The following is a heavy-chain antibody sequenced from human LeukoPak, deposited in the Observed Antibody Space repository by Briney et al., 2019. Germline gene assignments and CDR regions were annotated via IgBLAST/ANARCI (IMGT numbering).Heavy chain of an antibody. Sequence: GESLKISCKGSGYSFTSYWIGWVRQMPGEGLEWMGIIYPGDSDTRYSPSFQGQVTISADKSISTAYLQWSSLKASDTAMYYCARHRKYPGVRATFDAFDVWGQGTMVTVS. D-gene: IGHD1-26*01. V-gene: IGHV5-51*01. J-gene: IGHJ3*01. CDR1: GYSFTSYW. CDR3: ARHRKYPGVRATFDAFDV. CDR2: IYPGDSDT.